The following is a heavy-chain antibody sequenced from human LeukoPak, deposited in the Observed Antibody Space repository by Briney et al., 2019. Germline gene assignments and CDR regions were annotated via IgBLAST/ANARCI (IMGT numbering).Heavy chain of an antibody. J-gene: IGHJ6*02. CDR3: ARHRSPYYYGMDV. Sequence: SETLSLTCSVSGGSISTYYWSWIRQPPGKGLEWIGYIYYSGSTNYNPSLKSRVTISVDTSKNQFSLKLTSVTAADTAVYYCARHRSPYYYGMDVWGQGATVTVSS. V-gene: IGHV4-59*01. CDR1: GGSISTYY. CDR2: IYYSGST.